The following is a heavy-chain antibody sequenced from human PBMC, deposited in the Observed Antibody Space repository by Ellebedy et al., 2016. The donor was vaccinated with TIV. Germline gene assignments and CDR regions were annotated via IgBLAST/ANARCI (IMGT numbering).Heavy chain of an antibody. CDR2: MHYSGKT. V-gene: IGHV4-59*13. Sequence: SETLSLTXAVSGYSINRGYYWSWIRQTPGKGLEWIGYMHYSGKTNSDPSLKSRAIISVDTAKNQFSLKLSSVTAADTAVYYCARGDLGGLTDPIWGQGTMVNVSS. CDR1: GYSINRGYY. J-gene: IGHJ3*02. CDR3: ARGDLGGLTDPI. D-gene: IGHD3-10*01.